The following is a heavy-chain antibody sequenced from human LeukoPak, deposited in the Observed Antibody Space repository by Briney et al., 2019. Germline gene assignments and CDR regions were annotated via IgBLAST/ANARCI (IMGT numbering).Heavy chain of an antibody. Sequence: GGSLSLSWAASGFTFSSYRMNWVRQAPGKGVEWVSAISSSSSYIYYADSVKGRFTISRDNAKNSLYLQMNSLRAEDTAVYYCAREATIFYGMDVWGQGTTVTVSS. V-gene: IGHV3-21*01. CDR3: AREATIFYGMDV. CDR1: GFTFSSYR. J-gene: IGHJ6*02. CDR2: ISSSSSYI. D-gene: IGHD3-9*01.